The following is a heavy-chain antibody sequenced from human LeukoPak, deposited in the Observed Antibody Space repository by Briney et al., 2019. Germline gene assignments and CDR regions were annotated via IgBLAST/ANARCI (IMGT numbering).Heavy chain of an antibody. D-gene: IGHD4-23*01. CDR1: GYTFTGYY. CDR2: INTNTGNP. Sequence: ASVKVSCKASGYTFTGYYMHWVRQAPGQGLECLGWINTNTGNPTYAQGFTGRFVFSLDTSVSTAYLQISSLKAEDTGVYYCAREVAPGGFDYWGQGTLVTVSS. J-gene: IGHJ4*02. V-gene: IGHV7-4-1*02. CDR3: AREVAPGGFDY.